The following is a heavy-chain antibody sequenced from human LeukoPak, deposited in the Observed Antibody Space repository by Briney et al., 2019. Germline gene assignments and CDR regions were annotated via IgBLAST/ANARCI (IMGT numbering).Heavy chain of an antibody. CDR2: ISGSGGST. V-gene: IGHV3-23*01. CDR1: GFTFSNFW. J-gene: IGHJ1*01. D-gene: IGHD3-22*01. Sequence: GESLRLSCTASGFTFSNFWMGWVRQAPGKGLEWVSAISGSGGSTYYADSVKGRFTISRDNSKNTLYLQMNSLRAEDTAVYYCAKDSSSGYYYVEYFQHWGQGTLVTVSS. CDR3: AKDSSSGYYYVEYFQH.